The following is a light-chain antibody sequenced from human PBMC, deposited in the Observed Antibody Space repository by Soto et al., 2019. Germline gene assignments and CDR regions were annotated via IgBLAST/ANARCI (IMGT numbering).Light chain of an antibody. CDR3: QQRSNWPPTWT. J-gene: IGKJ1*01. CDR1: QSIGSY. Sequence: EIVLTQSPATLSLSPGERATLSCRASQSIGSYLAWYQQKPGQAPRLLIYDASNRATGIPARFSGSGSGTDFNLTISSLEPEDFAVYYCQQRSNWPPTWTFGQGTKVEIK. CDR2: DAS. V-gene: IGKV3-11*01.